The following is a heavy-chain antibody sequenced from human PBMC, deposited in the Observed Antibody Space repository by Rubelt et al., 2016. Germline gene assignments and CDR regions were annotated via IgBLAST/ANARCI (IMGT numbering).Heavy chain of an antibody. CDR3: ATYRDYGDYARFDY. CDR2: INAGNGNT. CDR1: GYTFTSYA. Sequence: VKVSCKASGYTFTSYAMHWVRQAPGQRLEWMGWINAGNGNTKYSQKFQGRVTITRDTSASTAYMELRSLRSDDTAVYYCATYRDYGDYARFDYWGQGTLVTVSS. D-gene: IGHD4-17*01. V-gene: IGHV1-3*01. J-gene: IGHJ4*02.